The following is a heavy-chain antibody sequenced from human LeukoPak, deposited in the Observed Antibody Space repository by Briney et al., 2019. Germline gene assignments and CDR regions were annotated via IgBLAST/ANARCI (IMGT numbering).Heavy chain of an antibody. V-gene: IGHV4-59*01. D-gene: IGHD2-21*01. CDR2: IYYSGST. Sequence: SETLSLTCTVSGGSISSYYWSWIRQPPGKGLEWIGYIYYSGSTNYNPSLKSRVTISVDTSKNQFSLKLSSVTAADTAVYYCARTAQGDFTYSYYYMDVWGKGTTVTVSS. CDR1: GGSISSYY. CDR3: ARTAQGDFTYSYYYMDV. J-gene: IGHJ6*03.